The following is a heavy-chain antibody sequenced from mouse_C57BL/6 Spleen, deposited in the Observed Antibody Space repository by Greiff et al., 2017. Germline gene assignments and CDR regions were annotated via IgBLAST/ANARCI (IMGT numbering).Heavy chain of an antibody. D-gene: IGHD1-1*01. CDR1: GYTFTDYY. J-gene: IGHJ2*01. V-gene: IGHV1-26*01. CDR2: INPNNGGT. CDR3: ARRKVGY. Sequence: EVQLQQSGPELVKPGASVKISCKASGYTFTDYYMNWVKQSHGKSLEWIGDINPNNGGTSYNQKFKGKATLTVDKSSSTAYMELRSLTSEDSAVXYCARRKVGYWGQGTTLTVSS.